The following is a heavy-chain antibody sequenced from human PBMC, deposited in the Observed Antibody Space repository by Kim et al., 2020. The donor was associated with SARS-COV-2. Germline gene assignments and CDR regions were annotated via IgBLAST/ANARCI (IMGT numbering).Heavy chain of an antibody. J-gene: IGHJ4*02. D-gene: IGHD1-26*01. CDR3: ANSTSGINWSDCDY. CDR2: ISYDGCNK. Sequence: GGSLRLSCAASGFTFSSYGMHRVGQAPRKGLEWVAVISYDGCNKYYADSVKGRFTISRDNSKNPLSLQMNSLRAEDTAVYYCANSTSGINWSDCDYWGQGTLVTDSS. V-gene: IGHV3-30*18. CDR1: GFTFSSYG.